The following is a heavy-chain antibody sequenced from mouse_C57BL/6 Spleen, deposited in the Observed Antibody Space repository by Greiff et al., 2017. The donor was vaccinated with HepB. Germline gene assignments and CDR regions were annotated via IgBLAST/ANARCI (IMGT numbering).Heavy chain of an antibody. V-gene: IGHV1-66*01. J-gene: IGHJ2*01. CDR1: GYSFTSYY. D-gene: IGHD2-5*01. Sequence: VQLQQSGPELVKPGASVKISCKASGYSFTSYYIHWVKQRPGQGLEWIGWIYPGSGNTKYNEKFKGKATLTADTSSSTAYMQLSSLTSEDSAVYYCAIAYYSKGFDYWGQGTTLTVSS. CDR2: IYPGSGNT. CDR3: AIAYYSKGFDY.